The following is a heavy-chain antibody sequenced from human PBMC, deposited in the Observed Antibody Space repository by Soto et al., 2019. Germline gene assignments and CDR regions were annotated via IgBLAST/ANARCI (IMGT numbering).Heavy chain of an antibody. V-gene: IGHV3-23*01. CDR3: AKVPPFSCCSSVSCPFYY. J-gene: IGHJ4*01. D-gene: IGHD2-2*01. CDR2: IDYTGGYS. CDR1: GFTFSSYA. Sequence: GGSLRLSCAASGFTFSSYAMNWVRQAPGKGLEWVSTIDYTGGYSYYADSVKGRFTISRDNSQKTLDLQMNSLRAEDTAIYYCAKVPPFSCCSSVSCPFYYRAQRTPVPVSA.